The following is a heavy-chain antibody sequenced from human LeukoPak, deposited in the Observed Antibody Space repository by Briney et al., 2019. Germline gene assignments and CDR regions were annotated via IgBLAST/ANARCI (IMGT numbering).Heavy chain of an antibody. D-gene: IGHD3-9*01. CDR2: ITNSGGNT. J-gene: IGHJ4*02. CDR1: GFTFSSYA. Sequence: GGSLRLSCTASGFTFSSYAMRWVRQAAGEWLGWVSGITNSGGNTYNADSVKGRFTICRDNSKNTVYLQMNSLRAEDTAVYYCAKGWLFAYWGQGTLVTVSS. V-gene: IGHV3-23*01. CDR3: AKGWLFAY.